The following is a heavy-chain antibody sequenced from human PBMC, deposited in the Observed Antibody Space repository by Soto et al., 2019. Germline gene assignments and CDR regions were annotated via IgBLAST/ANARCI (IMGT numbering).Heavy chain of an antibody. J-gene: IGHJ4*02. V-gene: IGHV1-3*01. Sequence: GASVKVSCKASGYTFTNYAMHWVLQAPGQRLEWMGWINAGNGNTKYSQKFQGRVTITRDTSASTAYMELSSLRSEDTAVYYCARPSSGGGVNYWGQGTLVTVSS. CDR1: GYTFTNYA. CDR3: ARPSSGGGVNY. CDR2: INAGNGNT. D-gene: IGHD6-6*01.